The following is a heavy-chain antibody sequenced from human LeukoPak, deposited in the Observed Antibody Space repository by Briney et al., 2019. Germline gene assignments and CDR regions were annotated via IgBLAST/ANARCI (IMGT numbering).Heavy chain of an antibody. CDR3: ARGKSDGYSYGFDY. CDR1: GGSISSSSYY. Sequence: SETLSLTCTVSGGSISSSSYYWGWIRQPPGKGLEWVGSIYYSGSTYYNPSLKSRVTISVDTSKNQFSLKLSSVTAADTAVYYCARGKSDGYSYGFDYWGQGTLVTVSS. CDR2: IYYSGST. J-gene: IGHJ4*02. D-gene: IGHD5-18*01. V-gene: IGHV4-39*01.